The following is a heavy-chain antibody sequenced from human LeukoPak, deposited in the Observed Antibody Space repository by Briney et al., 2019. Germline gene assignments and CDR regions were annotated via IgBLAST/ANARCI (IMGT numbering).Heavy chain of an antibody. CDR2: INPSGGST. J-gene: IGHJ4*02. V-gene: IGHV1-46*01. CDR3: ARSPLSIAARPPLDY. Sequence: ASVKVSCKASGYTFTSYYMHWVRQAPGQGLEWMGIINPSGGSTSYAQKFQGRVTMTRDTSTSTVYMELSSLRSEDTAVYYCARSPLSIAARPPLDYWGQGTLVTVSS. D-gene: IGHD6-6*01. CDR1: GYTFTSYY.